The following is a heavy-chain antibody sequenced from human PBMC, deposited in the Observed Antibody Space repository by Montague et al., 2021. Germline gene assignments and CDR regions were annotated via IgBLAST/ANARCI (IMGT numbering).Heavy chain of an antibody. CDR2: MNHSGST. CDR3: SRRGGTMVRGVKGYMDV. CDR1: GGSFSGYY. Sequence: SETLSLTCAVYGGSFSGYYCSWICHRPGKGMEWIWEMNHSGSTNSNSSLKSQVTITLDTSKTQYSLKLSSGTVADTAVYNCSRRGGTMVRGVKGYMDVWGKGTTVTVSS. J-gene: IGHJ6*03. V-gene: IGHV4-34*01. D-gene: IGHD3-10*01.